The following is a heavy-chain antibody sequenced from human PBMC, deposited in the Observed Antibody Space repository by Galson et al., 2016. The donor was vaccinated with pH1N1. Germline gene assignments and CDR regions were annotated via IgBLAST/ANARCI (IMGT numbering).Heavy chain of an antibody. J-gene: IGHJ4*02. CDR3: ARGADFYDHFDC. CDR2: INHSGSA. CDR1: GRSFSTSS. Sequence: SETLSLTCAVYGRSFSTSSWGWIRQPPGRGLEWIGEINHSGSATYNASLKSRVTISIDTSKNQFSLNLNSVTAADTAVYFCARGADFYDHFDCWGQGILVTVSS. D-gene: IGHD5/OR15-5a*01. V-gene: IGHV4-34*01.